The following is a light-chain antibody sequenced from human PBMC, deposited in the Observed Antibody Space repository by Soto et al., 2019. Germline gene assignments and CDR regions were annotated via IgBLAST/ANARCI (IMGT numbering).Light chain of an antibody. J-gene: IGKJ5*01. CDR1: QSVSSSY. V-gene: IGKV3-20*01. Sequence: DIVLTQSPGTLSLSPGERATLSCRASQSVSSSYLAWYQQKPGQAPRLLIYGASSSATGIPDRFSGSGSGTDFTLTISRLEPEDFAVYYCQQYGSSPSITFGQGTRLEIK. CDR3: QQYGSSPSIT. CDR2: GAS.